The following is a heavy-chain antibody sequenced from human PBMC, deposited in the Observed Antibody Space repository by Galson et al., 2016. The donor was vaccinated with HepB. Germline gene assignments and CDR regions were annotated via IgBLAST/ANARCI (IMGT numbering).Heavy chain of an antibody. CDR2: IYTNGST. J-gene: IGHJ6*03. V-gene: IGHV4-61*02. CDR3: ARDSSVDTYFYYYMDV. CDR1: GDAISSGLYY. D-gene: IGHD5-18*01. Sequence: TLSLTCTVSGDAISSGLYYWSWIRQPAGTGLEWIGRIYTNGSTSYNPSLKSRVTISVDPSKNQFSLKLSSLTAADTAVYYCARDSSVDTYFYYYMDVWGKGTTVAVSS.